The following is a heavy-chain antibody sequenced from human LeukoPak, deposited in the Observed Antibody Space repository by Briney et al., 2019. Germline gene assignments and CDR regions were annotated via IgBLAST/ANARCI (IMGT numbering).Heavy chain of an antibody. Sequence: GQSLTIDCKGSGYTFSNYWIGWVRQMPGKGLELMGIIYPGDSDTRYSPSFQGQVTISADKSISTAYLQWSSLKASDTAMYYCAKAIHNSGWVHFFELWGQKALVTVSS. CDR2: IYPGDSDT. D-gene: IGHD5-24*01. CDR3: AKAIHNSGWVHFFEL. J-gene: IGHJ4*02. CDR1: GYTFSNYW. V-gene: IGHV5-51*01.